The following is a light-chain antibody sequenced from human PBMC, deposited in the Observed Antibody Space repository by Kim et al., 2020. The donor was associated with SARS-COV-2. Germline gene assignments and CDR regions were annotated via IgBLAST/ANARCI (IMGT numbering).Light chain of an antibody. J-gene: IGLJ1*01. CDR2: EVN. Sequence: QSITISCTGTSSDVVSYNLVSWYQQHPGKAPKLMIYEVNNRPSGVSDRFSGSKSGSTASLTISGLQAEDEADYYCCSYAGSSTSYAFGTGTKVTVL. CDR3: CSYAGSSTSYA. V-gene: IGLV2-23*02. CDR1: SSDVVSYNL.